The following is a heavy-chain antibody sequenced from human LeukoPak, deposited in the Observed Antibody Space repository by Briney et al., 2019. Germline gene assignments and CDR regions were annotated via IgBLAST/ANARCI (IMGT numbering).Heavy chain of an antibody. CDR3: ARDEEYYYDSSGYYPPGY. D-gene: IGHD3-22*01. Sequence: PGGSLRLSCAASGFTFSSYAMSWVRQAPGKGLEWVSAISGSGGSTYYADSVKGRFTISRDNAKNSLYLQMNSLRAEDRAVYYCARDEEYYYDSSGYYPPGYWGQGTLVTVSS. CDR1: GFTFSSYA. J-gene: IGHJ4*02. CDR2: ISGSGGST. V-gene: IGHV3-23*01.